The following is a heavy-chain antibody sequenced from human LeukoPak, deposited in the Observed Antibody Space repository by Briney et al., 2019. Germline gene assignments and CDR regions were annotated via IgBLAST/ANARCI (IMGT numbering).Heavy chain of an antibody. CDR3: ARDYYGSGSKDY. CDR1: GFTFSSYS. Sequence: GGSLRLSCAASGFTFSSYSMNWVRQAPGKGLEWLSYISSSTSTMYYADSVKGRFTISRDNAKNTLYLQMNSLRAEDTAVYYCARDYYGSGSKDYWGQGTLVTVSS. CDR2: ISSSTSTM. D-gene: IGHD3-10*01. V-gene: IGHV3-48*04. J-gene: IGHJ4*02.